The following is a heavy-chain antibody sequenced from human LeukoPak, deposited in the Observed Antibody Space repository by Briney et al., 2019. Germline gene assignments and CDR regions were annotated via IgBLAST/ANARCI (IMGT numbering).Heavy chain of an antibody. Sequence: SETLSLTCAVYGGSFSGYYWSWIRQPPGKGLEWIGEINHSGSTNYNPSLKSRVTISVDTSKNQFSLKLRSVTAADTAVYYCARDWGQRGVGATLANWGQGTLVIVSS. CDR2: INHSGST. J-gene: IGHJ4*02. CDR1: GGSFSGYY. D-gene: IGHD1-26*01. V-gene: IGHV4-34*01. CDR3: ARDWGQRGVGATLAN.